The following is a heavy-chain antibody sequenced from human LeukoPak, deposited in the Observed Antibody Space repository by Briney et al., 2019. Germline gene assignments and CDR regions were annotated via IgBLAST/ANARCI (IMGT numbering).Heavy chain of an antibody. CDR1: GFTFRNYA. Sequence: GRSLRLSCAASGFTFRNYATSWVRQSPGKGLEWVSTVIGSVVSTFYADSVKGRFTISRDNSKNTLYLQMNSLRADDTAVYYCAKGGYDFIEVGYFDSWGQGTLVTVSS. CDR2: VIGSVVST. V-gene: IGHV3-23*01. CDR3: AKGGYDFIEVGYFDS. J-gene: IGHJ4*02. D-gene: IGHD5-12*01.